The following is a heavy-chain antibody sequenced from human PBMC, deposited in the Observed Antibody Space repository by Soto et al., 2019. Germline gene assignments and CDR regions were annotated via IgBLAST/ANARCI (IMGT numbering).Heavy chain of an antibody. D-gene: IGHD2-2*01. V-gene: IGHV1-2*02. Sequence: ASVKVSCKASGYTFTGYYMHWVRQAPGQGLEWMGWINPNSGGTNYAQKFQGRVTMARDTSISTAYMELSRLRSDDTAVYYCAKDVRYCSSTSCFNVMDVWGQGTTLTVSS. CDR2: INPNSGGT. CDR3: AKDVRYCSSTSCFNVMDV. CDR1: GYTFTGYY. J-gene: IGHJ6*02.